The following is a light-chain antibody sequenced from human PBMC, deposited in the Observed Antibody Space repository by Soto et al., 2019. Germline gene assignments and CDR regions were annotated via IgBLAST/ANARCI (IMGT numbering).Light chain of an antibody. J-gene: IGKJ1*01. CDR3: PQSYSTWR. CDR1: QSISSY. V-gene: IGKV1-39*01. CDR2: AAS. Sequence: DVQMTQSPSSLSASVGDRVTITCRASQSISSYLNWYQQKPGKAPKLLIYAASSLQSGVPSRFSGSGSGTDFTLTISSLLPEDFATYYCPQSYSTWRFGQGTKV.